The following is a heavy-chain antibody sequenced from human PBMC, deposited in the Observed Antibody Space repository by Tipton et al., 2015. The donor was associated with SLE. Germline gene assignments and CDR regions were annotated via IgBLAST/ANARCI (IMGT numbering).Heavy chain of an antibody. CDR1: GFTFDDYA. CDR3: AGCSGGSPYYYGMDV. V-gene: IGHV3-9*01. CDR2: ISWNSGSI. D-gene: IGHD2-15*01. Sequence: SLRLSCAASGFTFDDYAMHWVRQAPGKGLGWVSGISWNSGSIGYADSVKGRFTISRDNAKNSLYLQMNSLRAEDTALYYCAGCSGGSPYYYGMDVWGQGTTVTVSS. J-gene: IGHJ6*02.